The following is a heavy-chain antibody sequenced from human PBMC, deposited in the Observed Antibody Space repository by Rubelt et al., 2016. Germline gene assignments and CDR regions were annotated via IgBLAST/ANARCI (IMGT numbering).Heavy chain of an antibody. CDR2: INHGGST. D-gene: IGHD1-1*01. CDR1: GGTFSGYL. Sequence: QVQLQESGPGLVKPSETLSLTCAVYGGTFSGYLWSWIRQPPGKGLEWIGEINHGGSTNYNPSLKSRVTISVDTSKNQFSLKLSSVTAADTATYYGARDSLTQLKGVPLDSWGQGTPASVSS. V-gene: IGHV4-34*01. J-gene: IGHJ4*02. CDR3: ARDSLTQLKGVPLDS.